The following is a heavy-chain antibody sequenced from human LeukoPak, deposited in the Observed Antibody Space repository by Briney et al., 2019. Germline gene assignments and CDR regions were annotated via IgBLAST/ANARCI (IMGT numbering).Heavy chain of an antibody. CDR2: INPNSGGT. D-gene: IGHD1-1*01. J-gene: IGHJ6*02. V-gene: IGHV1-2*02. Sequence: ASVKVSCKASGYTFTGYYMHWVRQAPGQGLEWMGWINPNSGGTNYAQKFQGRVTMTRDTSISTAYMGLSRLRSDDTAVYYCAREGQLPYYYYYGMDVWGQGTTVTVSS. CDR3: AREGQLPYYYYYGMDV. CDR1: GYTFTGYY.